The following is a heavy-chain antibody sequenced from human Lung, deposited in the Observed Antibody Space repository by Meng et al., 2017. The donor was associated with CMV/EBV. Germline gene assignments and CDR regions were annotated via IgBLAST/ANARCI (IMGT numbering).Heavy chain of an antibody. J-gene: IGHJ4*02. D-gene: IGHD2-15*01. CDR3: ARGPIDSVSN. Sequence: ASXXVSCKASGYTFTTYDINWVRQATGQGLEWMGWMNPNSGDTGYAQKFQGRVTMTRNTSISTAYMDLSSLRSDDTAVYYCARGPIDSVSNWGQGMLVTVSS. CDR1: GYTFTTYD. CDR2: MNPNSGDT. V-gene: IGHV1-8*01.